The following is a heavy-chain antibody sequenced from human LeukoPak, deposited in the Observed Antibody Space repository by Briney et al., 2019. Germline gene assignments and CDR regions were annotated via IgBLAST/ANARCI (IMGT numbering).Heavy chain of an antibody. D-gene: IGHD3-10*01. CDR3: ARASGPFDY. J-gene: IGHJ4*02. CDR1: GFTFDDYG. CDR2: INWNGGST. V-gene: IGHV3-20*04. Sequence: GGSLRLSCAASGFTFDDYGMSWVRQVPGKGLEWVSGINWNGGSTGYADSVKGRFTISRDNSKNTLYLQMNSLRAEDTAVYSCARASGPFDYWGQGTLVTVSS.